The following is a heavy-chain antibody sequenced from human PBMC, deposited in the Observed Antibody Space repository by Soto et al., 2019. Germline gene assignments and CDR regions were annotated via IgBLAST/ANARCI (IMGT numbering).Heavy chain of an antibody. D-gene: IGHD2-15*01. Sequence: GGSLRLSCAASGFTFSSYGMHWVRQAPGKGLEWVAVIWYDGSNKYYADSVKGRFTISRDNSKNTLYLQMNSLRAEDTAVYYCAKDPFSPVVVPPTTIVFWGPGPLVTLFS. V-gene: IGHV3-33*06. J-gene: IGHJ4*02. CDR2: IWYDGSNK. CDR3: AKDPFSPVVVPPTTIVF. CDR1: GFTFSSYG.